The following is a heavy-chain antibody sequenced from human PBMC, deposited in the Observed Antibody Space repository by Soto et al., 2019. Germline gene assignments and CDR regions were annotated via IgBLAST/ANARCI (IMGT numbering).Heavy chain of an antibody. CDR2: ISCDGSTE. J-gene: IGHJ6*02. CDR1: GFTFISYA. V-gene: IGHV3-30-3*01. Sequence: QVQLVESGGGVVQPGRSLRLSCAASGFTFISYAMHRVRQAPGKGLEWVAVISCDGSTEYYADSEKGRFTISRDNSKNTVYLQMDSLRSEDTAVYYWARSRHGSGSYTHFYYGLDVWGQGTKVTVSS. CDR3: ARSRHGSGSYTHFYYGLDV. D-gene: IGHD3-10*01.